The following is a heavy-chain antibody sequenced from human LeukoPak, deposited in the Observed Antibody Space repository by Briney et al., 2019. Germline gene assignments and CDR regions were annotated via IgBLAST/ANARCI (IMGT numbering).Heavy chain of an antibody. CDR3: ARGFRYYDILTGYYVDFDY. J-gene: IGHJ4*02. CDR1: RCTFSNYG. D-gene: IGHD3-9*01. V-gene: IGHV3-33*01. Sequence: GGSLRLSCAASRCTFSNYGMHWVRQAPGKGREWVAVIWYDGSNKYYPDSAKGRFTIYRANSKNTLYLQMNSLRAEDTAVYYCARGFRYYDILTGYYVDFDYWGQGTLVTVSS. CDR2: IWYDGSNK.